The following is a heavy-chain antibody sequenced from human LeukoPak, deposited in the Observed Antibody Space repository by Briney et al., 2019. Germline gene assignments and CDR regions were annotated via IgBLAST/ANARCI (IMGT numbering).Heavy chain of an antibody. V-gene: IGHV3-48*04. CDR1: GFTFSSYS. CDR2: ISSSSSTT. CDR3: ARARGEYYDSSGYYY. D-gene: IGHD3-22*01. J-gene: IGHJ4*02. Sequence: GGSLRLSCAASGFTFSSYSMNWVRQAPGKGLEWVSYISSSSSTTYYADSVKGRFTISRDNATNSLYLQMNSLRAEDTAVYYCARARGEYYDSSGYYYWGQGTLVTVSS.